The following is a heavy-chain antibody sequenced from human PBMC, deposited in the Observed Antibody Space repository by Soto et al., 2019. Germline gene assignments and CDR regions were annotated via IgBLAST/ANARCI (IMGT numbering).Heavy chain of an antibody. Sequence: GASVKVSCKASGGTFSSYTISWVRQAPGQGLEWMGRIIPILGIANYAQKFQGRVTITADKSTSTAYMELSSLRSEDTAVYYCVRGVIIINQYNGLDVWGQGTTVTVSS. V-gene: IGHV1-69*02. CDR2: IIPILGIA. CDR1: GGTFSSYT. D-gene: IGHD3-9*01. CDR3: VRGVIIINQYNGLDV. J-gene: IGHJ6*02.